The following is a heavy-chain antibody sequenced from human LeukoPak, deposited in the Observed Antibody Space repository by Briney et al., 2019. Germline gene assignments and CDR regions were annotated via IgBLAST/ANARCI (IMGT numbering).Heavy chain of an antibody. CDR3: AREDGTYYDILTGYYTHNWFDP. CDR2: INAGYGNT. Sequence: GASVKVSCKASGYTFTSYAMHWVRQAPGQRLEWMGWINAGYGNTKYSQKFQGRVTITRDTSASTAYMELSSLRSEDTAVYYCAREDGTYYDILTGYYTHNWFDPWGQGTLVTVSS. V-gene: IGHV1-3*01. J-gene: IGHJ5*02. CDR1: GYTFTSYA. D-gene: IGHD3-9*01.